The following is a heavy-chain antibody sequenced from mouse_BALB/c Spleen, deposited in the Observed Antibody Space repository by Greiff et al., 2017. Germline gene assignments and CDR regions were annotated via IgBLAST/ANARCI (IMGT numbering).Heavy chain of an antibody. D-gene: IGHD1-1*01. J-gene: IGHJ2*01. Sequence: EVHLVESGGGLVKPGGSLKLSCAASGFAFSSYDMSWVRQTPEKRLEWVAYISSGGGSTYYPDTVKGRFTISRDNAKNTLYLQMSSLKSEDTAMYYCARRGYGSSSHFDYWGQGTTLTVSS. CDR3: ARRGYGSSSHFDY. CDR2: ISSGGGST. CDR1: GFAFSSYD. V-gene: IGHV5-12-1*01.